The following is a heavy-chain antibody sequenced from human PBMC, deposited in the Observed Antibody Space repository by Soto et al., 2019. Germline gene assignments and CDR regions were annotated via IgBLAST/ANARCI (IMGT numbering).Heavy chain of an antibody. J-gene: IGHJ4*02. CDR3: ARSTRYYDSSGYYFLDY. CDR1: GYTFTGYY. D-gene: IGHD3-22*01. V-gene: IGHV1-2*04. CDR2: INPNSGDT. Sequence: ASEKVSCKASGYTFTGYYMHWVRQAPGQGLEWMGWINPNSGDTNYAQKFQGWVTMTRDTSISTAYMELSRLRSDDTAMYYCARSTRYYDSSGYYFLDYWGQGTLVTVSS.